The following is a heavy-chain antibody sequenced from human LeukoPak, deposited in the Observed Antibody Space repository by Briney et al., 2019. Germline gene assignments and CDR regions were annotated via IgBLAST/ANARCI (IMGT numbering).Heavy chain of an antibody. D-gene: IGHD7-27*01. CDR3: TRDVWGNSDY. CDR1: GLPFSAYW. Sequence: QSGGSLRLSCAVPGLPFSAYWMSWIRQVPGEGPVWVARINHDGTITHYADSVKGRFTISRDNGKNILYLQITSLRPEDTAVYYCTRDVWGNSDYWGQGTLVTVSS. V-gene: IGHV3-74*01. CDR2: INHDGTIT. J-gene: IGHJ4*02.